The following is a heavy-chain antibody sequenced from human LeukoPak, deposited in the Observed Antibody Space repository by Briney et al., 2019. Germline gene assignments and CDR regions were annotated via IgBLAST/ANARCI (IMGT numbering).Heavy chain of an antibody. V-gene: IGHV1-46*01. CDR1: GYTFTSYY. J-gene: IGHJ5*02. Sequence: ASVKVSCKTSGYTFTSYYMHWVRHDPGQGLQWMGIINPSGGSTSYAQKFQGRVTKTRDTYPSTVYMELRSMRSEDTTVYYCARRESEYSNYNWFDPWGQGTLVTVSS. CDR3: ARRESEYSNYNWFDP. CDR2: INPSGGST. D-gene: IGHD4-11*01.